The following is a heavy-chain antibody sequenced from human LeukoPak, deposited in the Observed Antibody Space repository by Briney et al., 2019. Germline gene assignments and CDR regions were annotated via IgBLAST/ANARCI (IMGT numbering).Heavy chain of an antibody. CDR2: INHSGST. CDR1: GGSFSGYY. CDR3: ASSIAVATYY. V-gene: IGHV4-34*01. J-gene: IGHJ4*02. D-gene: IGHD6-19*01. Sequence: SETLSLTCAVYGGSFSGYYWSWIRQPPGKWLEWIGEINHSGSTNYNPSLKSRVTISVDTSKNQFSLKLSSVTAADTAVYYCASSIAVATYYWGQGTLVTVSS.